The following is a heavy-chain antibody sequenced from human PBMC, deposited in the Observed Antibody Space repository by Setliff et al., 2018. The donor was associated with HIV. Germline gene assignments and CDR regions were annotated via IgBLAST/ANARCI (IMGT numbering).Heavy chain of an antibody. D-gene: IGHD3-10*02. CDR1: GFTFSTHG. Sequence: AGGSLRLSCAASGFTFSTHGMSWVRQAPGKGLEWVSAISGSGDDTHYAESVKGRFTTSKDNSKNTLYLQMSSLRDEDTAVYYCAKVFVFGVDAFDIWGQGTMVTVSS. CDR3: AKVFVFGVDAFDI. CDR2: ISGSGDDT. J-gene: IGHJ3*02. V-gene: IGHV3-23*01.